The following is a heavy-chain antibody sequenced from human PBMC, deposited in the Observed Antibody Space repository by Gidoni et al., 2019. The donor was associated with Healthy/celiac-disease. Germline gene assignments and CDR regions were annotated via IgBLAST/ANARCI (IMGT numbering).Heavy chain of an antibody. CDR1: GFTFSSYS. V-gene: IGHV3-48*02. D-gene: IGHD5-18*01. CDR3: ARSGYSYGYDVNGIIRYYGMDV. J-gene: IGHJ6*02. Sequence: EVQLVESGGGLVQPGGSLRLSCAASGFTFSSYSMNWVRQAPGKGLEWVSYISSSSSTIYYADSVKGRFTISRDNAKNSLYLQMNSLRDEDTAVYYCARSGYSYGYDVNGIIRYYGMDVWGQGTTVTVSS. CDR2: ISSSSSTI.